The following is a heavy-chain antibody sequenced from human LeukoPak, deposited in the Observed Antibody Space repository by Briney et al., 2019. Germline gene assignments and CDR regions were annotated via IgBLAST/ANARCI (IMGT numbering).Heavy chain of an antibody. CDR2: IHYSGST. J-gene: IGHJ4*02. CDR1: GGSISTFY. D-gene: IGHD2-15*01. Sequence: SETLSVTCTVSGGSISTFYWSWIRQPPGKGLEWIGYIHYSGSTNYNPSLKSRVNISVDTSKNQLSLKVSSVIAADTAVYYCAREWSAFDYWGQGTLVTVSS. V-gene: IGHV4-59*12. CDR3: AREWSAFDY.